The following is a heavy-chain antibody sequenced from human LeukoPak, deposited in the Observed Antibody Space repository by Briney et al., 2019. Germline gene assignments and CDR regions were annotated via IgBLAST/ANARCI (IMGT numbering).Heavy chain of an antibody. D-gene: IGHD6-13*01. V-gene: IGHV4-39*07. Sequence: SETLSLTCTVSGGSISSSSYYWGWIRQPPGKGLEWIGSIYYSGSTNYNPSLKSRVTISVDTSKNQFSLKLSSVTAADTAVYYCARAGIAAAGPPDYWGQGTLVTVSS. J-gene: IGHJ4*02. CDR1: GGSISSSSYY. CDR3: ARAGIAAAGPPDY. CDR2: IYYSGST.